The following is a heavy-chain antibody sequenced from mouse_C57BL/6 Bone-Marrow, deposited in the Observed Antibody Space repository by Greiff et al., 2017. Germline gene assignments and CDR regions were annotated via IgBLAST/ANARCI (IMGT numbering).Heavy chain of an antibody. CDR2: IDPENGDT. CDR1: GFNFKDDY. CDR3: TRIAY. Sequence: DVHLVESGAELVRPGASVKLSCTASGFNFKDDYMHWVKQRPEQGLEWIGWIDPENGDTEYASKFQGKATITVDTSSNTAYLQLSSLTSEDTAVYYCTRIAYWGQGTLVTVSA. V-gene: IGHV14-4*01. J-gene: IGHJ3*01.